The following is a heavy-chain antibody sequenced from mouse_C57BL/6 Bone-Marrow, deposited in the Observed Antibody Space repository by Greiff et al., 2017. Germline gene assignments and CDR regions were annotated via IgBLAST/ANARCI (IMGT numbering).Heavy chain of an antibody. CDR3: ARRRRWYFDG. Sequence: QVQLQQPGAELVKPGASVKLSCKASGYTFTSYWMHWVKQRPGQGLEWIGMIHPNSGSTNYNEKFKSKATLTVDKAASTAYMQLSSLTSEDSAVYYCARRRRWYFDGWGTGTTVTVSS. CDR2: IHPNSGST. CDR1: GYTFTSYW. J-gene: IGHJ1*03. V-gene: IGHV1-64*01.